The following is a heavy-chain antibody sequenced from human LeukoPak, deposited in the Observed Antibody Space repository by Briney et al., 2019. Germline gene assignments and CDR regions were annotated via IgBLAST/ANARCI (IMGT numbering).Heavy chain of an antibody. CDR1: GGSFSGYY. V-gene: IGHV4-34*01. D-gene: IGHD3-22*01. J-gene: IGHJ4*02. CDR2: INHSGST. Sequence: SETLSLTCAVYGGSFSGYYWSWIRQPPGKGLEWIGEINHSGSTNYNPSLKSRVTISVDTSKNQFSLKLSSVTAADTAVYYCARTPRQYYYDSSGQGYYFDHWGQGTLVTVSS. CDR3: ARTPRQYYYDSSGQGYYFDH.